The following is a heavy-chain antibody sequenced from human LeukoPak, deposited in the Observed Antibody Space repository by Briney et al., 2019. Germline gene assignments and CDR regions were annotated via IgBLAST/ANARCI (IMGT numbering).Heavy chain of an antibody. Sequence: PGGSLRLSCAASGFTFSSYAMSWVRQAPGKGLEWVSAISGSGGSTYYADSVKGRFTISRDNSKNTLYLQMNSLRAEDTAVYYCAKSRTHNFWSGYQVGHWGQGTLVTVSS. V-gene: IGHV3-23*01. J-gene: IGHJ4*02. D-gene: IGHD3-3*01. CDR2: ISGSGGST. CDR3: AKSRTHNFWSGYQVGH. CDR1: GFTFSSYA.